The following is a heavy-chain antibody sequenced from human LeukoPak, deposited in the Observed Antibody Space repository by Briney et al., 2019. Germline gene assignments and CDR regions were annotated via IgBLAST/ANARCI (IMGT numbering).Heavy chain of an antibody. D-gene: IGHD5-12*01. V-gene: IGHV3-48*01. J-gene: IGHJ4*02. CDR2: ISSSSSTI. CDR1: GFTFSSYS. Sequence: PGGSLRLSCAASGFTFSSYSMNWVRQAPGKGLEWVSYISSSSSTIYYADSVKGRFTISRDNAKNSLYLQMNSLRAEDTAVYYCARGIRRGYSGYDYLGYWGQGTLVTVSS. CDR3: ARGIRRGYSGYDYLGY.